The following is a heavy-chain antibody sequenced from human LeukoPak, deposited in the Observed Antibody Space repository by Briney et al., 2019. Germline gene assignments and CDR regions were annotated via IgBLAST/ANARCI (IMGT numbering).Heavy chain of an antibody. V-gene: IGHV4-38-2*02. Sequence: SETLSLTCTVSGYSISSGYYWGWIRQPPGKGLEWIGSIYHSGSTNYNPSLKSRVTISVDTSKNQFSLKLSSVTAADTAVYYCASNYGSGRYNWFDPWGQGTLVTVSS. CDR1: GYSISSGYY. J-gene: IGHJ5*02. CDR2: IYHSGST. D-gene: IGHD3-10*01. CDR3: ASNYGSGRYNWFDP.